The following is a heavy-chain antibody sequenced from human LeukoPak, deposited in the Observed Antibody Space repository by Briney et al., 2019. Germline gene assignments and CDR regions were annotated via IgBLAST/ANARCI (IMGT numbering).Heavy chain of an antibody. J-gene: IGHJ3*02. D-gene: IGHD6-6*01. CDR3: ARDRSSDAFDI. Sequence: DSVKGRFTISRDNAKNSLYLQMSILRAEDTAVYYCARDRSSDAFDIWGQGTMVTVSS. V-gene: IGHV3-20*03.